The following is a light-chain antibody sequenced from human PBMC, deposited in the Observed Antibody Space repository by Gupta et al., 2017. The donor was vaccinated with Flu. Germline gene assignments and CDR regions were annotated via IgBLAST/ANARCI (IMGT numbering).Light chain of an antibody. Sequence: RVTISCSGSSANIVNNYVSWYQHRPGAGPKLLIYENNKRRSGGPDRCSGGRADRTATLGITGLQTGDEADYYCGTWDSSRSAWVFGGGTKLTVL. J-gene: IGLJ3*02. CDR1: SANIVNNY. V-gene: IGLV1-51*02. CDR2: ENN. CDR3: GTWDSSRSAWV.